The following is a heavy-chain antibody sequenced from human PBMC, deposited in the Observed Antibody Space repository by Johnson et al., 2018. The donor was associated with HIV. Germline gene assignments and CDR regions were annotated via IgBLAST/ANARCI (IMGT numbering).Heavy chain of an antibody. Sequence: QVQLVESGGGVVQPGGSLRLSCAASGFTFSSYGIHWVRQAPGKGLEWVAVISYDGTNKYYADSVKGRFTISRDNSKNTVYLQMNSLRAEDTAMYYCAKAYSVAGLRDAFDIWGQGTMVTVSS. CDR2: ISYDGTNK. CDR1: GFTFSSYG. CDR3: AKAYSVAGLRDAFDI. V-gene: IGHV3-30*18. J-gene: IGHJ3*02. D-gene: IGHD6-19*01.